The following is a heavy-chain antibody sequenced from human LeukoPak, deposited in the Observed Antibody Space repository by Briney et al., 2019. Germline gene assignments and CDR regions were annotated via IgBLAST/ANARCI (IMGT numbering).Heavy chain of an antibody. CDR1: GGSISSSSYY. CDR3: ARQGGSYYTPFDS. Sequence: TSETLSLTCTVSGGSISSSSYYWGWIRQPPGKGLEWIGNIYYSGSTYYNPSLRSRVTISVDTSKNQFSLKLNSVTAADTAVYYCARQGGSYYTPFDSWGQGTLVTVPS. D-gene: IGHD1-26*01. J-gene: IGHJ4*02. CDR2: IYYSGST. V-gene: IGHV4-39*01.